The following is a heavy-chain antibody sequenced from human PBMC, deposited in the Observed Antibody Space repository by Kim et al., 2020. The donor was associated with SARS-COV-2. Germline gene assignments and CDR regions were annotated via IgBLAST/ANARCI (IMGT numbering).Heavy chain of an antibody. J-gene: IGHJ4*02. V-gene: IGHV3-33*01. CDR2: IWYDGSNK. Sequence: GGSLRLSCAASEFTFSTYGMHWVRQAPGKGLEWVAGIWYDGSNKNYADSAKGRFTISRDNSKNTLYLQMNGLRAEDTAVYYCARDLVVGYYGSGIYNTRSGALAYWGQGTLVTVSS. D-gene: IGHD3-10*01. CDR3: ARDLVVGYYGSGIYNTRSGALAY. CDR1: EFTFSTYG.